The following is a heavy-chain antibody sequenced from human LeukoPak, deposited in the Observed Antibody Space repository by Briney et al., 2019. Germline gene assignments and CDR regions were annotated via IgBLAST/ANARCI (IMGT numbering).Heavy chain of an antibody. J-gene: IGHJ3*02. CDR2: INAGNGNT. CDR3: ARDRFSYDSSGYWIRAFDI. CDR1: GYTFTSYA. D-gene: IGHD3-22*01. V-gene: IGHV1-3*01. Sequence: GASVKVSCKASGYTFTSYAMHWVRQAPGQRLEWMGWINAGNGNTKYSQKFQGRVTITRDTSASTAYMELSSLRSDDTAVYYCARDRFSYDSSGYWIRAFDIWGQGTMVTVSS.